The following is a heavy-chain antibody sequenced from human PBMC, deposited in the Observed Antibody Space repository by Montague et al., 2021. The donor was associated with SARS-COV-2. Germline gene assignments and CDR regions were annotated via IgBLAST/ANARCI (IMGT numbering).Heavy chain of an antibody. CDR3: ARGTYSGVDSDGYYYYYGMDV. J-gene: IGHJ6*02. V-gene: IGHV4-59*01. CDR2: FYYSGST. Sequence: SETLPLTCTVSGGSISSYYWSWIRQPPGKGLEWVGYFYYSGSTNYNPSFKSRLSISGDTSKNQFSLEVTSVTAADTAVYYCARGTYSGVDSDGYYYYYGMDVWGQGTTVTVSS. CDR1: GGSISSYY. D-gene: IGHD1-26*01.